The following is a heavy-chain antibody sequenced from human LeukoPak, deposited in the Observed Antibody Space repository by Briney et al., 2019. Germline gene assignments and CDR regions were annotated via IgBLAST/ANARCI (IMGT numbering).Heavy chain of an antibody. CDR1: GYTFTSYG. CDR2: ISAYNGNT. Sequence: ASVKVSCKASGYTFTSYGISWVRQAPGQGLEWMVWISAYNGNTNYAQKLQGRVTMTTDTFTSTAYMELRSLRSDDTAVYYCARAAYYYGSGSSPARYFDYWGQGTLVTVSS. J-gene: IGHJ4*02. V-gene: IGHV1-18*01. CDR3: ARAAYYYGSGSSPARYFDY. D-gene: IGHD3-10*01.